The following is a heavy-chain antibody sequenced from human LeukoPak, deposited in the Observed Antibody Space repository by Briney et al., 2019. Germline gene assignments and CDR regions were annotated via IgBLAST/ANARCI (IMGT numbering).Heavy chain of an antibody. CDR2: INYSGST. D-gene: IGHD3-3*01. V-gene: IGHV4-59*01. Sequence: SETLSLTCTVSGGSTSRSWIRQPPGKGLEWIAYINYSGSTNHNPSLKSRVTISVDTSKNHFSLTLSSVTAADTAVYYCARFGGPHAFDIWGQGTMVTVSS. J-gene: IGHJ3*02. CDR1: GGSTSR. CDR3: ARFGGPHAFDI.